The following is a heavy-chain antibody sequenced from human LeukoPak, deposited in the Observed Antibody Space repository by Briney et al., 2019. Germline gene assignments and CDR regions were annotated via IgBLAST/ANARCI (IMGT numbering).Heavy chain of an antibody. Sequence: GGSPRLSCAASGFTASSNYMSWVRQAPGKGLEWGSIIYIGGSTYYADSVKGRFTISRDDSKNTLYLQMNSLRAEDTAVYYCARVPIASSSGDYRYGMDVWGQGTTVTVSS. D-gene: IGHD6-6*01. CDR3: ARVPIASSSGDYRYGMDV. CDR2: IYIGGST. J-gene: IGHJ6*02. CDR1: GFTASSNY. V-gene: IGHV3-53*01.